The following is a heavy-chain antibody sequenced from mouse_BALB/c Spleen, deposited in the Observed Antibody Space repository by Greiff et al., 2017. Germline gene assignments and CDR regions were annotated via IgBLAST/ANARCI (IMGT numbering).Heavy chain of an antibody. J-gene: IGHJ4*01. CDR3: ARGGTGAMDY. CDR2: ISSGSITI. D-gene: IGHD4-1*01. V-gene: IGHV5-17*02. CDR1: GFTFSSFG. Sequence: EVQLVESGGGLVQPGGSRKLSCAASGFTFSSFGMHWVRQAPEKGLEWVAYISSGSITIYYADTVKGRFTISRDNPKNTLFLQMTSLRSEDTAMYYCARGGTGAMDYWGQGTSVTVSS.